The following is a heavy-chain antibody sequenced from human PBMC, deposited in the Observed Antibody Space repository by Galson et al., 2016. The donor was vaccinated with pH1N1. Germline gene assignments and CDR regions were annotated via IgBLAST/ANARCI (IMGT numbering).Heavy chain of an antibody. J-gene: IGHJ6*02. CDR3: ARTIVVVAHMDV. Sequence: SVKVSCKASGYTFTSYYMHWVRQAPGQGLEWMGIINPSGGSTSYAQKFQGRVTMTRDTSTSTVYMELRSLRSEDTAGAYWARTIVVVAHMDVWGQGTTGTGS. CDR2: INPSGGST. CDR1: GYTFTSYY. V-gene: IGHV1-46*01. D-gene: IGHD2-15*01.